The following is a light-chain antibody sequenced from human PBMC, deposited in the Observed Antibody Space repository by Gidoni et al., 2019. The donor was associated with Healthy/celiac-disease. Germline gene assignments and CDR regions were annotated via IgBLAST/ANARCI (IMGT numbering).Light chain of an antibody. CDR2: DAS. Sequence: EIVLTQSPATRYLSPGESAPLACRASQSVSSYLAWYQPKPGQAPRHLIYDASDMATGIPARFSGSGSGTDFTLTISSLEPEDFAVYYCQQRSNWPQVTFGPXTKVDIK. CDR1: QSVSSY. V-gene: IGKV3-11*01. CDR3: QQRSNWPQVT. J-gene: IGKJ3*01.